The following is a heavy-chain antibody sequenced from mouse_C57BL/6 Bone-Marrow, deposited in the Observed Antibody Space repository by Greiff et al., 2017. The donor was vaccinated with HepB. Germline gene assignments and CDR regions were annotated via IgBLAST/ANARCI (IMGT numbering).Heavy chain of an antibody. V-gene: IGHV14-4*01. CDR3: TTPDGRSDY. CDR1: GFNIKDDY. J-gene: IGHJ2*01. Sequence: VQLQQSGAELVRPGASVKLSCTASGFNIKDDYMHWVKQRPEQGLEWIGWIDPENGDTEYASKFQGKATITADTSSNTAYLQLSSLTSEDTAVYYCTTPDGRSDYWGQGTTLTVSS. D-gene: IGHD1-1*01. CDR2: IDPENGDT.